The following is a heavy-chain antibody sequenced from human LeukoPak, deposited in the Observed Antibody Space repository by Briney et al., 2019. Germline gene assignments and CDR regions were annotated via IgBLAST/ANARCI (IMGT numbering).Heavy chain of an antibody. CDR2: ISYDGSNK. V-gene: IGHV3-30-3*01. Sequence: TGGSLRLSCAASGFTFSTYAMHWVRQAPGKGLEWVAVISYDGSNKYYADSVKGRFTISRDNSKSTLYLQMISLRAEDTAVYYCARDHWVTMVRGVIPLYGLDVWGQGSTVTVSS. J-gene: IGHJ6*02. CDR3: ARDHWVTMVRGVIPLYGLDV. CDR1: GFTFSTYA. D-gene: IGHD3-10*01.